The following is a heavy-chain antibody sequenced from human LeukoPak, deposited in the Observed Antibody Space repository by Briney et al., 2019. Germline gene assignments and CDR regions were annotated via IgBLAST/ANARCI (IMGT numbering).Heavy chain of an antibody. J-gene: IGHJ6*02. CDR1: GFTFSSYW. Sequence: PGGSLRLSCAASGFTFSSYWMHWVRQAPGKGLVRVSRINSDGSSTSYADSVKGRFTISRDNAKNTLYLQMNSLRAEDTAVYYCARDRIAAAGYGMDVWGQGTTVTVSS. CDR2: INSDGSST. CDR3: ARDRIAAAGYGMDV. D-gene: IGHD6-13*01. V-gene: IGHV3-74*01.